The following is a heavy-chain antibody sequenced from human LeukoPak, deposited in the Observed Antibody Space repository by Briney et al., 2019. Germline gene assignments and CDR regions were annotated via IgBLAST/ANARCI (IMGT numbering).Heavy chain of an antibody. D-gene: IGHD4-23*01. Sequence: SGGSLRLSCAASGFTFSGSAMHWVRQASGKGLEWVGRIRSKANSYATAYAASVKGRFTISRDDSKNTAYLQMNSLKTEDTAVYYCTRHSPAGGNSGNYMDVWGKGTTVTVS. CDR1: GFTFSGSA. CDR2: IRSKANSYAT. V-gene: IGHV3-73*01. CDR3: TRHSPAGGNSGNYMDV. J-gene: IGHJ6*03.